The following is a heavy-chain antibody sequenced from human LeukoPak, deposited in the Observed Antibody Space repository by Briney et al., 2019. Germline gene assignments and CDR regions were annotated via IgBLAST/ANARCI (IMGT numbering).Heavy chain of an antibody. CDR2: ISYDGSNK. CDR1: GFTFSSYA. V-gene: IGHV3-30-3*01. CDR3: ARKVRFLESDTFDI. J-gene: IGHJ3*02. Sequence: GGSLRLSCAASGFTFSSYAMHWVRQAPGKGLEWVAVISYDGSNKYYADSVKGRFTISRDNSKNTLYLQMNSLRAEDTAVYYCARKVRFLESDTFDIWGQGTMVTVSS. D-gene: IGHD3-3*01.